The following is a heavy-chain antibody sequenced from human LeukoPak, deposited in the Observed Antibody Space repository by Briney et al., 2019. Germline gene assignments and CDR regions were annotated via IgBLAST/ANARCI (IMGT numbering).Heavy chain of an antibody. J-gene: IGHJ5*02. CDR3: ARGPPRDSSSWYWFDP. CDR2: IYSGGST. D-gene: IGHD6-13*01. Sequence: GGSLRLSCAASGFTVSSNYMSWVRQAPGKGLEWVSVIYSGGSTYYADSVKGRFTISRDNSKNTLYLQMNSLRAEDTAVYYCARGPPRDSSSWYWFDPWGQGTLVTVSS. CDR1: GFTVSSNY. V-gene: IGHV3-53*05.